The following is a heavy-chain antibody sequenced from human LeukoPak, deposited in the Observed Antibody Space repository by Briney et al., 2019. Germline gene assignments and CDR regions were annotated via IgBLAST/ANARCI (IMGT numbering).Heavy chain of an antibody. V-gene: IGHV3-23*01. CDR2: ISGSGGST. CDR3: TTDEAAGTDY. J-gene: IGHJ4*02. CDR1: GFTFSSYA. D-gene: IGHD6-13*01. Sequence: GGSLRLSCAASGFTFSSYAMSWVRQAPGKGLEWVSAISGSGGSTYYADSVKGRFTISRDNSKNTLYLQMSRLRTEDTAVYYCTTDEAAGTDYWGQGTLVTVSS.